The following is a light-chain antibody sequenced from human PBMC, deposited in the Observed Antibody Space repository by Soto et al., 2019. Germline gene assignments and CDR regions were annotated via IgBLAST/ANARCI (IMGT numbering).Light chain of an antibody. Sequence: IQMTQSPSSLSASVGDRVTITCRASQGISSYLAWYQQKPGKAPKLLIYAASTLQSGVPSRFSGSGSGTDFTLTISCLQSEDFATYYCQQYYSYPNTFGQGTKLEIK. CDR2: AAS. J-gene: IGKJ2*01. CDR1: QGISSY. V-gene: IGKV1-8*01. CDR3: QQYYSYPNT.